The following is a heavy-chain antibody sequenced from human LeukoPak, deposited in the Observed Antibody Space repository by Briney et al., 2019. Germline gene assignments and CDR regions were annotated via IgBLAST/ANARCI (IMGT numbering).Heavy chain of an antibody. CDR1: GDSVSSNSAA. CDR2: TYYKSKWYN. Sequence: SQTLSLTCAISGDSVSSNSAAWNWIRQSPSRGLEWPGRTYYKSKWYNDYAVSVRSRITINPDTSRNQFSLQLNSVTPDDTAVYYCARVSYSSSWPRNAFDIWGQGTMVTVSS. D-gene: IGHD6-13*01. V-gene: IGHV6-1*01. J-gene: IGHJ3*02. CDR3: ARVSYSSSWPRNAFDI.